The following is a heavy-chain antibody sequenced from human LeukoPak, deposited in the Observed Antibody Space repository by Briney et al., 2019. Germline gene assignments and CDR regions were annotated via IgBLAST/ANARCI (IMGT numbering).Heavy chain of an antibody. V-gene: IGHV3-30*03. D-gene: IGHD5-24*01. CDR3: IRYGYNLLEYSQH. CDR1: GFTFSNYG. CDR2: ISYDGSDK. Sequence: GTSLRLSCAASGFTFSNYGMHWVRQAPGKGLEWVAAISYDGSDKYYADSVRGQFTISRDNSKNTLYLQMNSLKTEDTAMYYCIRYGYNLLEYSQHWGQGTLVTVSS. J-gene: IGHJ1*01.